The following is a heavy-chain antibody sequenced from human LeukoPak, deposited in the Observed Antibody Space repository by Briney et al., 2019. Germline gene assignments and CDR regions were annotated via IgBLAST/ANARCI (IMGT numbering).Heavy chain of an antibody. V-gene: IGHV1-24*01. D-gene: IGHD3-22*01. J-gene: IGHJ4*02. CDR3: ATSRDSSGYYLTPFDY. CDR2: FNPEDGET. Sequence: ASVKVSCKVSGYTLTELSMHWVRQAPGKGREWMGGFNPEDGETIYAQKFQGRVTMTEDTSTDTAYMELSSLRSEDTAVYYCATSRDSSGYYLTPFDYWGQGTLVTVSS. CDR1: GYTLTELS.